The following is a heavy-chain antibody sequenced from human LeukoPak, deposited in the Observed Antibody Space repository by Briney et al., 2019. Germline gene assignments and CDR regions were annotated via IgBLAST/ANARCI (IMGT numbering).Heavy chain of an antibody. CDR3: ARGRSSGWGLGY. CDR1: GGTFSSYA. V-gene: IGHV1-69*01. D-gene: IGHD6-19*01. Sequence: GASVKVSCKASGGTFSSYAISWVRQAPGQGLEWMGGIIPIFGTANYAQKFQGRVTITADESTSTAYMELSSLRSEDTAVYYCARGRSSGWGLGYWGQGTLVAVPS. J-gene: IGHJ4*02. CDR2: IIPIFGTA.